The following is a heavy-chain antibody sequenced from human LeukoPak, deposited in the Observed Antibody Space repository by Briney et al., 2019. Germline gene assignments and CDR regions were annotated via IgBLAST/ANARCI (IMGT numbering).Heavy chain of an antibody. J-gene: IGHJ4*02. V-gene: IGHV4-4*07. Sequence: SETLSLTCTVSGGSISSYYWSWIRQPAGKGLEWIGRIYTSGSTNYNPSLKSRVTMSVDTSKNQFSLKLSSVTAADTAVYYCTRPGYYDSSGYYPVDYWGQGTLVTVSS. CDR2: IYTSGST. D-gene: IGHD3-22*01. CDR3: TRPGYYDSSGYYPVDY. CDR1: GGSISSYY.